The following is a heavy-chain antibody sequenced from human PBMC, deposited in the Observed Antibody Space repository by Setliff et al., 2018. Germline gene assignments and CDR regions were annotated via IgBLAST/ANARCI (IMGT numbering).Heavy chain of an antibody. V-gene: IGHV1-8*01. CDR3: ARVRNLPWRNIAVAGTFGY. D-gene: IGHD6-19*01. CDR1: GYTFTSYD. CDR2: MNPNGGNT. Sequence: ASVKVSCKASGYTFTSYDINWVRQATGQGLEWMGWMNPNGGNTGYAQKFQGRVTMTRNTSISTAYMELSSLRSEDTAVYYCARVRNLPWRNIAVAGTFGYWGQGTLVTVSS. J-gene: IGHJ4*02.